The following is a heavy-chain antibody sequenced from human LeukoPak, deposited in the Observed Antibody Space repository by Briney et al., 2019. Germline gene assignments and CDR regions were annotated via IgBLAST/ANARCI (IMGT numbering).Heavy chain of an antibody. CDR2: IYHSGST. V-gene: IGHV4-30-2*01. CDR3: ARPTRVVPAAIGVMDV. CDR1: GGSISSGGYY. Sequence: SETLSLTCTVSGGSISSGGYYWSWIRQPPGKGLEWIGYIYHSGSTYYNPSLKSRVTISVDRSKNQFSLKLSSVTAADTAVYYCARPTRVVPAAIGVMDVWGKGTTVTVSS. D-gene: IGHD2-2*01. J-gene: IGHJ6*04.